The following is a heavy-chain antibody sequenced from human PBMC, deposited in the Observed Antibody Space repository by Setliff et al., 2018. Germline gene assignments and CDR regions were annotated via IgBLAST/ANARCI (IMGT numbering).Heavy chain of an antibody. D-gene: IGHD3-10*01. J-gene: IGHJ3*02. V-gene: IGHV4-59*11. CDR2: YSEGT. CDR1: GGSISGHY. Sequence: SETLSLTCTVSGGSISGHYWSWVRQPPGKGLEWSGYYSEGTNYNPSRKSRVTISVDTAKNKFSLKLSSVTHADTAEYYCARFSINEVRRVIKGVAFDIWGQGTMVT. CDR3: ARFSINEVRRVIKGVAFDI.